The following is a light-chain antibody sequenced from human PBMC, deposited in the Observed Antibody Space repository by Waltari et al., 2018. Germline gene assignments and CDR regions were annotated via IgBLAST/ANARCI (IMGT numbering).Light chain of an antibody. CDR3: QQYYGVPYT. CDR2: WAS. V-gene: IGKV4-1*01. Sequence: DFVMTQSPDSLAVSLGERATINCKSSQTLLYSANKKDYLAWYQQKRGQPPRLIITWASVRQSGVPDRFSGSGSGTDFTLTISSLQAEDVVVYYCQQYYGVPYTFGQGTKLEI. J-gene: IGKJ2*01. CDR1: QTLLYSANKKDY.